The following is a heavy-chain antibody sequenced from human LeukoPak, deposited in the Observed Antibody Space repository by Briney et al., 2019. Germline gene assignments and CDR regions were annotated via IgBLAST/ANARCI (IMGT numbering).Heavy chain of an antibody. D-gene: IGHD3-22*01. CDR2: IYYSGST. CDR1: GGSISSYY. V-gene: IGHV4-59*01. Sequence: SETLSLTCTLSGGSISSYYWSWLRQPPGKGLEWIGYIYYSGSTNYNPSLKSRVTISVDTSKNQFSLKLSAVTAADTAVYSCARVGRVTMIVVVKPNWYFDLWGRGTLVTLSS. CDR3: ARVGRVTMIVVVKPNWYFDL. J-gene: IGHJ2*01.